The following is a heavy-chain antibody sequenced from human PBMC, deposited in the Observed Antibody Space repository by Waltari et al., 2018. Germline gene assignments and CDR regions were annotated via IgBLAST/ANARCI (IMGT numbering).Heavy chain of an antibody. Sequence: QLQLQESGPGLVKPSETLSLTCTVSGDSISRSSYYWGWIRPSPGKGLEWIGTIYYSGNTYYNPTLKSRVTISGDTSKNQFSLKLSSVTAADTAVYYCARHWKRNGYRFDPWGQGTLVTVSS. CDR1: GDSISRSSYY. J-gene: IGHJ5*02. CDR3: ARHWKRNGYRFDP. D-gene: IGHD5-12*01. CDR2: IYYSGNT. V-gene: IGHV4-39*01.